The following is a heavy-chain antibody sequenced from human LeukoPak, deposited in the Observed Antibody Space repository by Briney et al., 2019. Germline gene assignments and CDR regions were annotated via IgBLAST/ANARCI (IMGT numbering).Heavy chain of an antibody. Sequence: GGSLRLSCAASGFTFSSDSMNWVRQGPGKGLEWVSYISSSGSTIYYADSVKGRFTISRDNAKNSLYLQMSSLRAEDTAVYYCARDRIQLWLRGPYFDYWGQGTLVTVSS. CDR1: GFTFSSDS. D-gene: IGHD5-18*01. CDR2: ISSSGSTI. J-gene: IGHJ4*02. CDR3: ARDRIQLWLRGPYFDY. V-gene: IGHV3-48*04.